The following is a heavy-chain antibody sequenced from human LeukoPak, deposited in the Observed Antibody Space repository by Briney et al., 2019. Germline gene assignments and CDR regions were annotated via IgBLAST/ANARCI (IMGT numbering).Heavy chain of an antibody. J-gene: IGHJ4*02. CDR1: GGSISSYY. Sequence: PSETLSLTCTVSGGSISSYYWSWIRQPPGKGLEWIGYIYYSGSTNYNPSLKSRVTMSVDTSKNQFSLKLRSMTAADTAVYYCARDAPTSTAPFDYWGQGTLVTVSS. CDR2: IYYSGST. D-gene: IGHD1-26*01. V-gene: IGHV4-59*01. CDR3: ARDAPTSTAPFDY.